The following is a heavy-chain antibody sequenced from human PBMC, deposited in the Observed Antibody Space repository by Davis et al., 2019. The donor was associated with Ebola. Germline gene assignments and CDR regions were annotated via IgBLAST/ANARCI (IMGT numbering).Heavy chain of an antibody. J-gene: IGHJ4*02. CDR1: GFTFSSYA. Sequence: PGGSLRLSFAASGFTFSSYAMHWVRQAPGKGLEWVAVISYDGSNKYYADSVKGRFTISRDNSKNTLYLQMNSLRAEDTAVYYCARRYCSSTSCYFDYWGQGTLVTVSS. V-gene: IGHV3-30-3*01. CDR3: ARRYCSSTSCYFDY. CDR2: ISYDGSNK. D-gene: IGHD2-2*01.